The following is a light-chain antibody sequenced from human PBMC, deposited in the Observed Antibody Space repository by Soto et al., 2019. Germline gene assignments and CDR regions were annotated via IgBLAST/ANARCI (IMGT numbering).Light chain of an antibody. CDR2: GAS. CDR1: QSVSST. CDR3: QEYYNWPRT. J-gene: IGKJ1*01. V-gene: IGKV3-15*01. Sequence: IAITYPPATLSGSLGERGSLSCRASQSVSSTLAWYQQKPGQAPRLLIYGASTRATDIPARFSGSGSGTEFTLTIRSLQSEDFAVYYCQEYYNWPRTFGQGTKVDIK.